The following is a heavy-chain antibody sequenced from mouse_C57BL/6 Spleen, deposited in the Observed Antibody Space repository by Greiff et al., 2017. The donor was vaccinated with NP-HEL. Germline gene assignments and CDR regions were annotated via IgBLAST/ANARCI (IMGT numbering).Heavy chain of an antibody. J-gene: IGHJ1*03. V-gene: IGHV5-9-1*02. CDR1: GFTFSSYA. CDR3: TVLGGSSYSWYFDV. Sequence: EVQVVESGEGLVKPGGSLKLSCAASGFTFSSYAMSWVRQTPEKRLEWVAYISSGGDYIYYADTVKGRFTISRDNARNTLYLQMSSLKSEDTAMYYCTVLGGSSYSWYFDVWGTGTTVTVSS. CDR2: ISSGGDYI. D-gene: IGHD1-1*01.